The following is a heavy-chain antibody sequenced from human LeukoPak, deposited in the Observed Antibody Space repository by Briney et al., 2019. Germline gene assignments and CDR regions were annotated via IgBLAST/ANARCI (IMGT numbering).Heavy chain of an antibody. V-gene: IGHV3-7*01. CDR2: IKQDGSEK. J-gene: IGHJ3*02. D-gene: IGHD3-16*02. CDR1: GFTFSSYW. Sequence: GGSLRLSCAASGFTFSSYWMSCVRQAPGKGLEWGANIKQDGSEKDYVDSVKGRFTISRDNAKNSLYLLMNSLRAEDTAVYYCARVPAGVIGMKDAFDIWGQGTMVTVSS. CDR3: ARVPAGVIGMKDAFDI.